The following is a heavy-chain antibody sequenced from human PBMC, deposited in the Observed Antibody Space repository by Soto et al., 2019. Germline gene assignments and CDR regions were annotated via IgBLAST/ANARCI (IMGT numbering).Heavy chain of an antibody. V-gene: IGHV4-34*01. CDR1: GGSFSGYY. Sequence: SETLSLTCAVYGGSFSGYYWSWIRQPPGKGLEWIGEINHSGSTNYNPSLKSRVTISVDTSKNQFSLKLSSVTAADTAVYYCATDSPSSSIAAYWGQGTLVTVSS. CDR2: INHSGST. J-gene: IGHJ4*02. CDR3: ATDSPSSSIAAY. D-gene: IGHD6-6*01.